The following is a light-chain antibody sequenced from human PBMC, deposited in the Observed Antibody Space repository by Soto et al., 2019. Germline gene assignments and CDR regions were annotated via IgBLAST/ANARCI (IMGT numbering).Light chain of an antibody. Sequence: DIQMTQSPSTLSASVGDRVTITCRASQSISSWLAWYQQKPGKAPKLLIYDASSLESGVPSRFSGSGSGTDFTFTISSLQPEDIATYYCQQYDNLQLTFGGGTKVEIK. CDR1: QSISSW. CDR3: QQYDNLQLT. J-gene: IGKJ4*01. V-gene: IGKV1-5*01. CDR2: DAS.